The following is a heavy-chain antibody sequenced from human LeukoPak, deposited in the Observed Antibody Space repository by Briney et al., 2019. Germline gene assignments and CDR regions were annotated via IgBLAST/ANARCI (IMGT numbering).Heavy chain of an antibody. CDR2: IYYSGST. Sequence: SETLSLTCTVSGGSISSSSYYWGWIRQPPGKGLEWIGSIYYSGSTYYNPSLKSRVTISIDTSKNQFSLKLSSVTAADTAVYYCARDGEYFGYWGQGTLVTVSS. CDR1: GGSISSSSYY. D-gene: IGHD3-10*01. V-gene: IGHV4-39*07. CDR3: ARDGEYFGY. J-gene: IGHJ4*02.